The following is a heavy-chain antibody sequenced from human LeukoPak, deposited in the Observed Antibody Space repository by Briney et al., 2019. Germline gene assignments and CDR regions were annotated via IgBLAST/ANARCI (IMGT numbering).Heavy chain of an antibody. CDR2: IYYSGST. D-gene: IGHD3-9*01. V-gene: IGHV4-59*01. J-gene: IGHJ6*02. Sequence: SETLSLTCTVSGGSISSYYWSWIRQPPGKGLEWIGYIYYSGSTTYNPSLKSRVTISVDTSKNQFSLKLSSVTAADTAVYYCARVFPGGYYDILTGYYDYYYYYGMDVWGQGTTVTVSS. CDR3: ARVFPGGYYDILTGYYDYYYYYGMDV. CDR1: GGSISSYY.